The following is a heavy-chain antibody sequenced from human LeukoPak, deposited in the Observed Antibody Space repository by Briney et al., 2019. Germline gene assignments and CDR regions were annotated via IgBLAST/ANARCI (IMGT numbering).Heavy chain of an antibody. CDR1: GGSISSSSYY. Sequence: SETLSLTCTVSGGSISSSSYYWGWIRQPAGKGLEWIGRIYTRGSTNYNPSLKSRVTISVDTSKNQFSLKLSSVTAADTAVYYCAREVGGYRYGYRPTELYWYFDLWGRGTLVTVSS. V-gene: IGHV4-61*02. J-gene: IGHJ2*01. D-gene: IGHD5-18*01. CDR3: AREVGGYRYGYRPTELYWYFDL. CDR2: IYTRGST.